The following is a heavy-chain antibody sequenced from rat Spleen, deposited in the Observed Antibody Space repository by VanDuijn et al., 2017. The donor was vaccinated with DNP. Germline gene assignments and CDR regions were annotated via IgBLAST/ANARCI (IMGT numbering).Heavy chain of an antibody. D-gene: IGHD1-1*01. V-gene: IGHV5-31*01. Sequence: EVQLVESGGGLVQPGRSMKLSCAASGFAFNNYRMTWIRQVPGKGLEWIASITTSGGSTYYPDSVKGRFTISRDNAKSSLYLQMNSLKSEDTATYYCTRQYFYSGDDNWFAYWGQGTLVTVSS. CDR3: TRQYFYSGDDNWFAY. J-gene: IGHJ3*01. CDR1: GFAFNNYR. CDR2: ITTSGGST.